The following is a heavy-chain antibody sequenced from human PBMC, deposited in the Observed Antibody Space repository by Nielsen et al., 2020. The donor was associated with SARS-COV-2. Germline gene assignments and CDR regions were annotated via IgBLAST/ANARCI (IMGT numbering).Heavy chain of an antibody. Sequence: GESLKISCKGSGYSFTSYWIGWVRQMPGKGLEWMGIIYPGDSDTRYSPSFQGQVTISADKSISTAYLQWSSLKASDTAMYYCARHLSLGSGSYYNVRYYYGMDVWGQGTTVTVSS. CDR3: ARHLSLGSGSYYNVRYYYGMDV. V-gene: IGHV5-51*01. J-gene: IGHJ6*02. CDR1: GYSFTSYW. D-gene: IGHD3-10*01. CDR2: IYPGDSDT.